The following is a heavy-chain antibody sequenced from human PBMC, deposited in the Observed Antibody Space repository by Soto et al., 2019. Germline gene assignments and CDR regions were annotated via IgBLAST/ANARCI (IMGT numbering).Heavy chain of an antibody. CDR1: GFTFSSYD. J-gene: IGHJ4*02. D-gene: IGHD2-15*01. CDR3: ARAVWYCSGGSCSRGFDY. V-gene: IGHV3-13*01. Sequence: GGSLRLSCAASGFTFSSYDMHWVRQATGKGLEWVSAIGTAGDTYYPGSVKGRFTISRENAKNSLYLQMNSLRAGDMAVYYCARAVWYCSGGSCSRGFDYWGQGNLVTVSS. CDR2: IGTAGDT.